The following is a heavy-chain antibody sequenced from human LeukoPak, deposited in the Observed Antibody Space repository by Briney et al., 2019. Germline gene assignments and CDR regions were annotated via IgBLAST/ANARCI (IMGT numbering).Heavy chain of an antibody. Sequence: GGSLRLSCAASGFTFSSYAMHWVRQAPGKGLEWVSAISGSGGSTYYADSVKGRFTISRDNSKNTLYLQMNSLRAEDTAVYYCAKSRWSETYYFDYWGQGTLVTVSS. D-gene: IGHD6-13*01. CDR2: ISGSGGST. V-gene: IGHV3-23*01. J-gene: IGHJ4*02. CDR3: AKSRWSETYYFDY. CDR1: GFTFSSYA.